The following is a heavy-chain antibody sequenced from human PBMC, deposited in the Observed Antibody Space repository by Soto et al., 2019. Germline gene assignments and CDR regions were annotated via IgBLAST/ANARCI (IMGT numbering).Heavy chain of an antibody. CDR3: ASDGGLQASYQLLTYYDYGMDV. J-gene: IGHJ6*02. Sequence: SVKVSCKASGGTFSSYAISWVRQAPGQGLEWMGGIIPIFGTANYAQKFQGRVTITADESTSTAYMELSSLRSEDTAVYYCASDGGLQASYQLLTYYDYGMDVWG. D-gene: IGHD2-2*01. CDR1: GGTFSSYA. CDR2: IIPIFGTA. V-gene: IGHV1-69*13.